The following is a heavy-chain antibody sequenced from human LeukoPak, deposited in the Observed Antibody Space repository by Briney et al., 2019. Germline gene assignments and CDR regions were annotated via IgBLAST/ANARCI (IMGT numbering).Heavy chain of an antibody. CDR2: VYHSGST. Sequence: SETLSLTCTASGGSISSYYWSWIRQPPGKGLEWIGEVYHSGSTNYNPSLKSRVTISVDKSKNQFSLKLSSVTAADTAVYYCARARGVVVAAMDYWGQGTLVTVSS. CDR3: ARARGVVVAAMDY. D-gene: IGHD2-15*01. V-gene: IGHV4-59*12. J-gene: IGHJ4*02. CDR1: GGSISSYY.